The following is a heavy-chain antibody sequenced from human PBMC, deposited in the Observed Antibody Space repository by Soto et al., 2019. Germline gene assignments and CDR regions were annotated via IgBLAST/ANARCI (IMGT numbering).Heavy chain of an antibody. CDR1: SVSNAW. Sequence: SVSNAWMNWVRPAPGKGLEWVGRIKSKTDGGTTDYAAPVKGRFTISRDDSKNTLYLQMNSLKTEDTAVYYCTTEGVTGGFDYWGQGTLVTVSS. D-gene: IGHD2-21*02. CDR3: TTEGVTGGFDY. V-gene: IGHV3-15*07. J-gene: IGHJ4*02. CDR2: IKSKTDGGTT.